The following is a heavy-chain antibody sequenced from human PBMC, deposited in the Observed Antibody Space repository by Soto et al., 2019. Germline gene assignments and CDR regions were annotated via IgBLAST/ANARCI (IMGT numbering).Heavy chain of an antibody. CDR2: IHYSGST. D-gene: IGHD4-17*01. CDR3: ARQKVSRFYGEVDFFDY. Sequence: SETLSLTCTVSGGSISSYYWSWIRQPPGKGLEWIGYIHYSGSTNYNPSLRSRVTISVDTSKNQFSLKLSSVTAADTAVYYCARQKVSRFYGEVDFFDYWGLGTLVTVSS. CDR1: GGSISSYY. V-gene: IGHV4-59*01. J-gene: IGHJ4*02.